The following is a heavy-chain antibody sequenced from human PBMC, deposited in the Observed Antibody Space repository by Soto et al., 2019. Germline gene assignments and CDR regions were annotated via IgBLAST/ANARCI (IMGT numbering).Heavy chain of an antibody. CDR2: VFYTGRA. CDR3: ARDGDGRMTTNPYYYNGMDV. CDR1: GGPLGRYY. V-gene: IGHV4-59*01. J-gene: IGHJ6*02. D-gene: IGHD4-4*01. Sequence: SDTLSLTCTVSGGPLGRYYWSWFPQPPAKGLEWIGYVFYTGRANYNASLKSRVSISLDTSNYQFSLKLSSVTAADTAVYYCARDGDGRMTTNPYYYNGMDVWGPGTTVT.